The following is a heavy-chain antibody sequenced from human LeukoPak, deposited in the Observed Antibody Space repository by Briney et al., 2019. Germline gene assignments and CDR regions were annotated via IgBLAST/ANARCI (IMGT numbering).Heavy chain of an antibody. V-gene: IGHV3-7*01. CDR2: INQDGSEK. J-gene: IGHJ4*02. D-gene: IGHD6-13*01. CDR1: EFTFSNFW. CDR3: ARDHFDSGSSWDSYFDY. Sequence: PGGSLRLSCAASEFTFSNFWMHWVRQTPGKGLEWVANINQDGSEKYYVDSVKGRFTISRDNAKNSLYLQMNSLRAEDTAVYYCARDHFDSGSSWDSYFDYWGQGTLVTVSS.